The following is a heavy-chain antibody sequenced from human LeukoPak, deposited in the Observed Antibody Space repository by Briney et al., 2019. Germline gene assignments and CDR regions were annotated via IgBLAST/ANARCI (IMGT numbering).Heavy chain of an antibody. CDR1: GGSIRSGGYS. Sequence: SETLSLTCAVSGGSIRSGGYSWSWIRQPPGKGLEWIGYIYHSGSTYYNPSLKSRVTISVDRSKNQFSLKLSSVTAADTAVYYCARGHWLLGSGMDVWGQGTTVTVSS. J-gene: IGHJ6*02. D-gene: IGHD3-22*01. V-gene: IGHV4-30-2*01. CDR2: IYHSGST. CDR3: ARGHWLLGSGMDV.